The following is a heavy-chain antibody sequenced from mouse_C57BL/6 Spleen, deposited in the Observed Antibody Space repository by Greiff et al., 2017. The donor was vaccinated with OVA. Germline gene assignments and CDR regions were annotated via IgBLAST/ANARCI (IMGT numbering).Heavy chain of an antibody. Sequence: EVQLVGSGGGLVKPGGSLKLSCAASGFTFSDYGMHWVRQAPEKGLEWVAYISSGSSTIYYADTVKGRFTISRDNAKNTLFLQLTSLRSEDTAMYYCARIYDGYLYYFDYWGQGTTLTVSS. CDR2: ISSGSSTI. V-gene: IGHV5-17*01. J-gene: IGHJ2*01. CDR3: ARIYDGYLYYFDY. CDR1: GFTFSDYG. D-gene: IGHD2-3*01.